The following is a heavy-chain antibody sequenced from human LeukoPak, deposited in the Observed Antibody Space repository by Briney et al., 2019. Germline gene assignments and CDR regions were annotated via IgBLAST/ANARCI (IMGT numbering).Heavy chain of an antibody. CDR3: ARVRFYDSSGHDLPDY. V-gene: IGHV3-30-3*01. D-gene: IGHD3-22*01. CDR1: GFTFSSYA. Sequence: GGSLRLSCAASGFTFSSYAMHWVRQAPGKGLEWVAVISYDGSNKYCAESVKGRFTISRDNSKNTLFLQLNSLRAEDMALYYCARVRFYDSSGHDLPDYWGQGTLVTVSS. J-gene: IGHJ4*02. CDR2: ISYDGSNK.